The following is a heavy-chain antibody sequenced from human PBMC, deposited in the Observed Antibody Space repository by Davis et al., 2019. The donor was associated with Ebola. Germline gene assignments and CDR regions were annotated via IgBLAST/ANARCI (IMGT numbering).Heavy chain of an antibody. J-gene: IGHJ6*04. CDR1: GFTFSSYS. D-gene: IGHD3-3*01. CDR2: IDDDGEDT. Sequence: GESLKISCAASGFTFSSYSMNWVRQAPGKGLEWVSGIDDDGEDTNYADSVRGRFTISRDNSKNTLYLQMNSLRVEDTAVYYCAKSGLSFGVVKYHYGMDVWGKGTTVIVSS. V-gene: IGHV3-23*01. CDR3: AKSGLSFGVVKYHYGMDV.